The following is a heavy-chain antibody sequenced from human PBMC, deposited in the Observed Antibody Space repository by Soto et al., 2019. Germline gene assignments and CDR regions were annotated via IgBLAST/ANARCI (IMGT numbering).Heavy chain of an antibody. V-gene: IGHV3-33*01. CDR1: GFPFSAYG. D-gene: IGHD3-22*01. CDR2: IWFDGGNE. CDR3: ARDSGGSGYEFDY. J-gene: IGHJ4*02. Sequence: GGSLRLSCAASGFPFSAYGMHWVRQAPGKGLQWVAVIWFDGGNEYYADSVRGRFTISRDNSKDTLYLQMNSLTDEDTAVYYCARDSGGSGYEFDYWGQGTLVTVSS.